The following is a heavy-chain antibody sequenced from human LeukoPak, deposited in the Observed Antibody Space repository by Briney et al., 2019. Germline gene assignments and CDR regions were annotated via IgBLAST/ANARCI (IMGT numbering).Heavy chain of an antibody. D-gene: IGHD2-8*01. V-gene: IGHV4-39*07. CDR3: SRENGAFSPFGY. Sequence: SETLSPTCTVSGGSISSSSYYWGWIRQPPGKGLEWIGSIYYSGSTYYNPSLKSRVTISVDTSKNQLSLNLTSVTAADTAVYYCSRENGAFSPFGYWGQGTLVTVPS. CDR1: GGSISSSSYY. CDR2: IYYSGST. J-gene: IGHJ4*02.